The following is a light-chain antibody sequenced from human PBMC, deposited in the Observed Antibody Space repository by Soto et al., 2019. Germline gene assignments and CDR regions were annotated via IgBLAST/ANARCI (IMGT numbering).Light chain of an antibody. CDR1: QAISNF. J-gene: IGKJ1*01. CDR3: QNYNSAPRT. V-gene: IGKV1-27*01. Sequence: DIQMTQSPSSLSASVGDRVTITCRASQAISNFLAWYQQKPGKAPKLLIYAASTLQSGVPSRFSGSGSGPDFTLTISSLQPEDVATYFCQNYNSAPRTFGQGTKVEIK. CDR2: AAS.